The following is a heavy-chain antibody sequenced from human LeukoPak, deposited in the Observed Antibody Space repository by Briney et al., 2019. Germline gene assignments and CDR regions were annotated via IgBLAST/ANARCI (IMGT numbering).Heavy chain of an antibody. V-gene: IGHV4-59*08. CDR3: ARHLNGGTYPLDH. CDR1: GGSIRSYY. J-gene: IGHJ4*02. Sequence: NPSETLPLTCTVSGGSIRSYYWSWIRQPPGKGLEWMAHIHDSGSTYYNPSLKSRLTMSVDTSKNQFSLRLSSVTAADTAVYYCARHLNGGTYPLDHWGQGTLVTVSS. CDR2: IHDSGST. D-gene: IGHD1-26*01.